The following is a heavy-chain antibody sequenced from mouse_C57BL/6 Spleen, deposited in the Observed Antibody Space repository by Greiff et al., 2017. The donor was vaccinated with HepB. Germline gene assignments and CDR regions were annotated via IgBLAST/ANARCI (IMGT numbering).Heavy chain of an antibody. J-gene: IGHJ2*01. Sequence: VQLQQSGPELVKPGASVKISCKASGYAFSSSWMNWVKQRPGKGLEWIGRIYPGDGDTDYNGKFKGKATMTADQSSSTAYMHRSSLTSEDSAVYFWARGTYGSNSYYFDYWGQGTTLTVAS. CDR3: ARGTYGSNSYYFDY. D-gene: IGHD1-1*01. CDR1: GYAFSSSW. V-gene: IGHV1-82*01. CDR2: IYPGDGDT.